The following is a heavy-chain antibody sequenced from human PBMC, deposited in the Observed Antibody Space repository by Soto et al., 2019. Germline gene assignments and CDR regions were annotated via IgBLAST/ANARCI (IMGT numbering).Heavy chain of an antibody. CDR2: TYYRSKWYN. Sequence: QTLSLTCAISGDSVSSNSAAWTWIRQPPSRGLEWLGRTYYRSKWYNYYAVSVKSRITINPDTSKNQFSLQLNSVTPDDTAVYYCATGNDWVRSGMDVWGPGTTVTVSS. V-gene: IGHV6-1*01. J-gene: IGHJ6*02. D-gene: IGHD3-16*01. CDR1: GDSVSSNSAA. CDR3: ATGNDWVRSGMDV.